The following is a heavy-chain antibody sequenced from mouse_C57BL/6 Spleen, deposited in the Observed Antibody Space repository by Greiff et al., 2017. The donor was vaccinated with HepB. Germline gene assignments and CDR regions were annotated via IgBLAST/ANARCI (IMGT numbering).Heavy chain of an antibody. Sequence: QVQLQQPGAELVKPGASVKLSCKASGYTFTSYWMHWVKQRPGRGLEWIGRIDPNSGGTKYNEKFKSKATLTVDKPSSTAYMQLSSLTSEDSAVDYCARSGLLYQLQGYAMDDWGQGTSVTASS. J-gene: IGHJ4*01. CDR2: IDPNSGGT. CDR1: GYTFTSYW. V-gene: IGHV1-72*01. D-gene: IGHD2-5*01. CDR3: ARSGLLYQLQGYAMDD.